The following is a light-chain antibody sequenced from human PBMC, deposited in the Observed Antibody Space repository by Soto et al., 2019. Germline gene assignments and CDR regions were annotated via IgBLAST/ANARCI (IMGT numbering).Light chain of an antibody. CDR3: QSYDSSLSFYV. CDR2: GNS. CDR1: SSNIGAGYD. Sequence: QAVVTQPPSVSGAPGQRVTISCTGGSSNIGAGYDVHWYQQLPGTAPKLLIYGNSNRPSGVPDRFSGSKSGTSASLAITGLQAEDEADYYCQSYDSSLSFYVFGTGTKLTVL. V-gene: IGLV1-40*01. J-gene: IGLJ1*01.